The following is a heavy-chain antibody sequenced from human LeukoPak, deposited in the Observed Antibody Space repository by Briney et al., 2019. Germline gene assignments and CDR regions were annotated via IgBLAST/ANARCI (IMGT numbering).Heavy chain of an antibody. CDR1: GFNFSAFP. CDR2: ISAVGDNT. J-gene: IGHJ4*02. CDR3: AKDRGY. Sequence: GGSLRLSCAASGFNFSAFPMTWVRQAPGKGLEWVSAISAVGDNTFCADSVKGRFTISRDNSKNTLYLHMNSLRPEDTAVYYCAKDRGYWGQGTLVTVSS. V-gene: IGHV3-23*01.